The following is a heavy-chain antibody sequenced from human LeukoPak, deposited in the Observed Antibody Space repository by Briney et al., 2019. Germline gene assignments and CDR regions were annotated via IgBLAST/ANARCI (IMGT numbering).Heavy chain of an antibody. J-gene: IGHJ4*02. CDR2: ISGSGGST. V-gene: IGHV3-23*01. CDR3: ARDDSYDY. CDR1: GFTFSSYA. Sequence: GGSLRLSCAASGFTFSSYAMSWVRQAPGKGPEWVSAISGSGGSTYYADSVKARFVISRDDSKNTLHLQMNSLRVEDTAVYYCARDDSYDYWGQGTLVTVSS.